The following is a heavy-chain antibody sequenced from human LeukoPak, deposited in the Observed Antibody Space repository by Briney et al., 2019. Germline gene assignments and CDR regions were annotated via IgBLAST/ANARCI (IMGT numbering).Heavy chain of an antibody. Sequence: GGSLRLSCAASGFTFSSYSMNWVRQAPGKGLEWVSSISSSSSYIYYADSVKGRFTISRDNAKNSLYLQMNSLRAEDTAVYYCTRDIVVPAARGYYGMDVWGQGTTVTVSS. CDR1: GFTFSSYS. CDR3: TRDIVVPAARGYYGMDV. D-gene: IGHD2-2*01. J-gene: IGHJ6*02. CDR2: ISSSSSYI. V-gene: IGHV3-21*01.